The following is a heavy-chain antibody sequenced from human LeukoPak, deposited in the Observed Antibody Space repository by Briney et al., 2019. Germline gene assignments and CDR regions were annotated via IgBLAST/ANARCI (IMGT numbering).Heavy chain of an antibody. D-gene: IGHD6-19*01. CDR1: GYTFTVYY. V-gene: IGHV1-2*02. CDR3: ARGVAGILVYYYYMDV. Sequence: GPVKVSCKASGYTFTVYYMHWVRQAPGQGLEWMGWINPNSGGTNYAQKFQGRVTMTRDTSISTAYMELSRLRSDDTAVYYCARGVAGILVYYYYMDVWGKGTTVTVSS. CDR2: INPNSGGT. J-gene: IGHJ6*03.